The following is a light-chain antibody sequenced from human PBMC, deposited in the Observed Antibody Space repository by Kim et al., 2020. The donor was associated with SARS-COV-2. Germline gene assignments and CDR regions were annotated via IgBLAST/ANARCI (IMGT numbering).Light chain of an antibody. CDR3: CSYAGSSTFVV. CDR2: EVS. V-gene: IGLV2-23*02. CDR1: SSDVGSYNL. J-gene: IGLJ2*01. Sequence: QSITISCTGNSSDVGSYNLVSWYQQHPGKAPKLMIYEVSKRPSGVSKRFSGSKSGNTASLTISGLQAEDEADYYCCSYAGSSTFVVFGGGTKLTVL.